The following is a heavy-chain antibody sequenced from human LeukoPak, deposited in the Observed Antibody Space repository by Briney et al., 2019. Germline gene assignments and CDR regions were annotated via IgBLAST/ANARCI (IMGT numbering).Heavy chain of an antibody. Sequence: PGGSLRLSCGASGFTFSDYYMSWIRQVPGKGLEWVSYISSSGNVIYYADSVKGRLTISRDNAKNSLYLQMNSLRVEDTAVYYCVRSIVGATRFDYGGQGTLVTVSA. J-gene: IGHJ4*02. CDR2: ISSSGNVI. CDR3: VRSIVGATRFDY. CDR1: GFTFSDYY. D-gene: IGHD1-26*01. V-gene: IGHV3-11*01.